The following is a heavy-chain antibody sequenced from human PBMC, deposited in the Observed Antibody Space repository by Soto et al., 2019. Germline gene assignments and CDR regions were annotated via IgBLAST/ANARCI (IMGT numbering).Heavy chain of an antibody. CDR2: ISSSSSTI. J-gene: IGHJ4*02. CDR3: AKDRLAGGFDY. Sequence: GGSLRLSCAASGFTFSSYSMNWVRQAPGKGLEWVSYISSSSSTIYYADSVKGRFTISRDNSRNKVYLQMNSLGADDTAVYYCAKDRLAGGFDYWGQGTLVTVSS. V-gene: IGHV3-48*01. D-gene: IGHD3-16*01. CDR1: GFTFSSYS.